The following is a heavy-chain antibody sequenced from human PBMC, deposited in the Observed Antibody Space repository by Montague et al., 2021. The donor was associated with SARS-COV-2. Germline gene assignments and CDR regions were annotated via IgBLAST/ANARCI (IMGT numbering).Heavy chain of an antibody. V-gene: IGHV4-59*01. CDR1: GGSISSYY. CDR3: ARWRLYGGNPGDGAFDI. CDR2: TYYNGNT. D-gene: IGHD4-23*01. J-gene: IGHJ3*02. Sequence: SETLSLTCTVSGGSISSYYWSWIRQPPGKGLGWIWYTYYNGNTNTNPSLKSQIPISVDTSKTQFSLKLSPMTAADTAVYYYARWRLYGGNPGDGAFDIWGQGTMVTVSS.